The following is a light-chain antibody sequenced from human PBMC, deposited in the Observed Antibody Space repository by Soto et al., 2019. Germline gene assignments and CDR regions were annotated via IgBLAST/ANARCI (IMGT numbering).Light chain of an antibody. CDR2: DAS. Sequence: DIQMTQSPSSLSASVGDRVTITCQASQDISNYLNWYQQKPGKAPKLLIYDASNLETGVPSRFSGSRSCTEFTFTISSLQPEDIVTSYCQQNDNHPPTFGGGTKVDIK. CDR3: QQNDNHPPT. J-gene: IGKJ4*01. CDR1: QDISNY. V-gene: IGKV1-33*01.